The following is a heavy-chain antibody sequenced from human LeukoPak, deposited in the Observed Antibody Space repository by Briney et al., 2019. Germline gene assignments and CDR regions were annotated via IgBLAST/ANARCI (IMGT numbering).Heavy chain of an antibody. Sequence: SETLSLTCTVSDYSISSGYGYYWGWIRQPPGKGLEWIGSIYYSGSTYYNPSLKSRVTISVDTSKNQFSLKLSSVTAADTAVYYCARVPKERNYDFWSGLPMKYYYHYMDVWGKGTTVTVSS. J-gene: IGHJ6*03. CDR3: ARVPKERNYDFWSGLPMKYYYHYMDV. V-gene: IGHV4-38-2*02. D-gene: IGHD3-3*01. CDR1: DYSISSGYGYY. CDR2: IYYSGST.